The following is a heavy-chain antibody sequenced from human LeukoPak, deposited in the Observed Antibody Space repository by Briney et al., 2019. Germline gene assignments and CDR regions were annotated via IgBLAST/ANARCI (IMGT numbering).Heavy chain of an antibody. CDR2: VHPDSGAT. Sequence: AASVKVSCEASGYTFTGYYMHWVRQAPGQGLEWMGWVHPDSGATNYAQKFQGRVTMTRVTSITTAYMELSRLRSDDTAMYYCARDVDAGSSLDYWGQGTLVTVSS. V-gene: IGHV1-2*02. J-gene: IGHJ4*02. CDR3: ARDVDAGSSLDY. D-gene: IGHD6-6*01. CDR1: GYTFTGYY.